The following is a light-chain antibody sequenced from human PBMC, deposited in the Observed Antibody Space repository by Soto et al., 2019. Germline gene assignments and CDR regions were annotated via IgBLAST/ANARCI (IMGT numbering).Light chain of an antibody. CDR2: EAN. Sequence: QSALTQPASVSGSPGQSITISCTGTSSDVGSYNLVSWYQQHPGKAPKLMIYEANKRPSGVSNRFSGSKSGNMASLTISGLQAEDEAEYYRSSYAGYSTSVVFGGGTKVTVL. CDR3: SSYAGYSTSVV. J-gene: IGLJ2*01. CDR1: SSDVGSYNL. V-gene: IGLV2-23*01.